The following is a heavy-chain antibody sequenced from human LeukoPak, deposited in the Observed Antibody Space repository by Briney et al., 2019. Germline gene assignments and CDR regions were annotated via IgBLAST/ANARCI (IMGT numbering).Heavy chain of an antibody. Sequence: GGSLRLSCAASGSTFSSYDMRWVRQATGKGLEWVSAIGTAGDTYYPGSVKGRFTISRENAKNSLYLQMNSLRAGDTAVYYCARARGTYYDFWSGSTYYFDYWGQGTLVTVSS. CDR1: GSTFSSYD. CDR3: ARARGTYYDFWSGSTYYFDY. J-gene: IGHJ4*02. V-gene: IGHV3-13*01. D-gene: IGHD3-3*01. CDR2: IGTAGDT.